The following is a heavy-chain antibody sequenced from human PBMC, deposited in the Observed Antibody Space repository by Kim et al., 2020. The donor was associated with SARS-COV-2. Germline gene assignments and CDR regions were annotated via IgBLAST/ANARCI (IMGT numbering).Heavy chain of an antibody. Sequence: GSVKSRFTISRDNSKNTLYLQMNSQRAEDTAVYDCAKGEGYSYVDGWFDPWGQGTLVTVSS. J-gene: IGHJ5*02. CDR3: AKGEGYSYVDGWFDP. V-gene: IGHV3-33*06. D-gene: IGHD5-18*01.